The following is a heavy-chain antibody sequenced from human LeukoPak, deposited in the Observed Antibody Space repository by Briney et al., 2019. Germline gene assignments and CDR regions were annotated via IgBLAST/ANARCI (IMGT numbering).Heavy chain of an antibody. CDR3: TKAGGFASWYDY. CDR2: IWYDGSHT. V-gene: IGHV3-33*06. D-gene: IGHD6-13*01. CDR1: GFTLSDYG. Sequence: GGSLRLSCEGSGFTLSDYGLHWVRQAPGRGLEWVALIWYDGSHTYYADSVKGRFTISRDNSKNVLYLQMDNLRADDTAVYHCTKAGGFASWYDYWGQGALVTVSS. J-gene: IGHJ4*02.